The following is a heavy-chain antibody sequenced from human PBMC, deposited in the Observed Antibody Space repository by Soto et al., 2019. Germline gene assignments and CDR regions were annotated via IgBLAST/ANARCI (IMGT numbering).Heavy chain of an antibody. CDR2: IADDGRIK. Sequence: QVQLVESGGGVVQPGRSLRLSCGASGFIFSNYDMHWVRQAPGKGMEWVANIADDGRIKNHADSVKGRFTISRDYSKNTLYLQMNGLRDEDKAVYFCAEEEREPYNGLDVWGQGTTVSVSS. V-gene: IGHV3-30*18. J-gene: IGHJ6*02. CDR1: GFIFSNYD. D-gene: IGHD1-1*01. CDR3: AEEEREPYNGLDV.